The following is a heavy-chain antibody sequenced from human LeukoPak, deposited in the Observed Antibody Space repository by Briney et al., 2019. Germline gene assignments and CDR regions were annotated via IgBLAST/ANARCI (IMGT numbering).Heavy chain of an antibody. CDR2: ISGSGGST. Sequence: GGSPRLSCAASGFTFSSYAMSWVRQAPGKGLEWVSAISGSGGSTYYADSVKGRFTISRDNSKNTLYLQMNSLRAEDTAVYYCAKTLIDPGIAISWYYFDYWGQGTLVTVSS. J-gene: IGHJ4*02. CDR3: AKTLIDPGIAISWYYFDY. D-gene: IGHD6-13*01. V-gene: IGHV3-23*01. CDR1: GFTFSSYA.